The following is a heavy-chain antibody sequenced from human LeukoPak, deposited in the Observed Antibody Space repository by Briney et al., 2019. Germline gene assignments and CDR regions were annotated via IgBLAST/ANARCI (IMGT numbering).Heavy chain of an antibody. CDR1: GYTFTGYY. CDR2: INPNSGGT. CDR3: ARDPDSHIAVAGTGWFDP. J-gene: IGHJ5*02. D-gene: IGHD6-19*01. Sequence: ASVKVSCKASGYTFTGYYMHWVRQAPGQGVEWMGWINPNSGGTNYAQKFQGRVTMTRDTSISTAYMELSRLRSDDTAVYYCARDPDSHIAVAGTGWFDPWGQGTLVTVSS. V-gene: IGHV1-2*02.